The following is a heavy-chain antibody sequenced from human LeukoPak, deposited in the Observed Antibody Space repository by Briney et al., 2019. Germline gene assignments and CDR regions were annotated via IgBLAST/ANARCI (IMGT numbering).Heavy chain of an antibody. CDR3: ARGSSGISSWFDP. D-gene: IGHD6-19*01. CDR2: IIPLFDTA. J-gene: IGHJ5*02. Sequence: GASVRVSCKASGGTFNIYVISWVRQAPGQGLEWMGGIIPLFDTATYAQKFQDRVTITADTSTSTVYMELSSLRSEDTAVYFCARGSSGISSWFDPWGQGTLVTVSS. V-gene: IGHV1-69*06. CDR1: GGTFNIYV.